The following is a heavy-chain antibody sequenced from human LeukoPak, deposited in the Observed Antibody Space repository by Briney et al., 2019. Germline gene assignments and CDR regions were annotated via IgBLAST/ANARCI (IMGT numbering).Heavy chain of an antibody. CDR3: ARDRDGYNY. D-gene: IGHD5-24*01. V-gene: IGHV3-74*01. CDR1: GFTFSNSL. Sequence: GGSLRLSCAASGFTFSNSLMHWVRQVPGKRLVWVARIDTDGSTTHYADSVKGRFTISRDNAKNTLYLQMNSLRAEDTAVYYCARDRDGYNYWGHGTLVTVSS. CDR2: IDTDGSTT. J-gene: IGHJ4*01.